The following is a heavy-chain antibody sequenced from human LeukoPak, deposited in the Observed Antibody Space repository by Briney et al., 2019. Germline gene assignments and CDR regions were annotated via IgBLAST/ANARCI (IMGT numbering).Heavy chain of an antibody. CDR2: INSDGSST. CDR3: ARHCSSTSCYGWSAFDI. D-gene: IGHD2-2*01. J-gene: IGHJ3*02. CDR1: GFTFSSYW. V-gene: IGHV3-74*01. Sequence: GGSLRLSCVASGFTFSSYWMHWVRQAPGKGLVWVSRINSDGSSTSYADSVKGRFTISRDNAKNTLYLQMNSLRAEDTAVYYCARHCSSTSCYGWSAFDIWGQGTMVTVSS.